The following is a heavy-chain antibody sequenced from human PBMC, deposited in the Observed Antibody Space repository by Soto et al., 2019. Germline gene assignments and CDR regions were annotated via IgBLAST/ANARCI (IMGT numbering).Heavy chain of an antibody. CDR2: IYPGDSDT. V-gene: IGHV5-51*01. D-gene: IGHD4-17*01. CDR1: GYSFTSYW. CDR3: ASQHDYAHLLVVY. J-gene: IGHJ4*02. Sequence: GQSLKISCKGPGYSFTSYWIGWVRQMPGKGLEWMGIIYPGDSDTRYSPSFQGQVTISADKSISTAYLQWSSLKASDTAMYYCASQHDYAHLLVVYWGQATSVTGSS.